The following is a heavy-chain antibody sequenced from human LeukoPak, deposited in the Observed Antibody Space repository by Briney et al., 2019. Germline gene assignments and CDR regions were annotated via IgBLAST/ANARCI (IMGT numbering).Heavy chain of an antibody. CDR2: ISAYNGNT. CDR3: ARDGSGGSTYYFDY. CDR1: GYTFTSYG. Sequence: ASVKVSCTASGYTFTSYGISWVRQAAGQGLEXXXWISAYNGNTNYAQKLQGRVTMTTDTSTSTAYMELRSLRSDDTAVYYCARDGSGGSTYYFDYWGQGTLVTVSS. D-gene: IGHD2-15*01. J-gene: IGHJ4*02. V-gene: IGHV1-18*04.